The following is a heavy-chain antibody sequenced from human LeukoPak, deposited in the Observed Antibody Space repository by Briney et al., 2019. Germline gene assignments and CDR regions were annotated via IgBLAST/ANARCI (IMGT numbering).Heavy chain of an antibody. Sequence: GGSLRLSCEASGFTFADYAMHWVRQPPGKGLEWVSSISWDSGSISYAEVVKGRFTISRDNAKNSVSLQMNSLRGEDTAMYYCAKGLTAGRGAFDLWGQGEVVTVS. V-gene: IGHV3-9*01. CDR1: GFTFADYA. J-gene: IGHJ3*01. D-gene: IGHD6-13*01. CDR3: AKGLTAGRGAFDL. CDR2: ISWDSGSI.